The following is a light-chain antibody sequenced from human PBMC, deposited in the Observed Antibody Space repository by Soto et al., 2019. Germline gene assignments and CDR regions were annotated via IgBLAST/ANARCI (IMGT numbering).Light chain of an antibody. CDR3: QQYNTYSWT. CDR1: QSIGSRY. CDR2: GVS. J-gene: IGKJ1*01. V-gene: IGKV3-20*01. Sequence: EIVLTQSPGTLSLSPGESATLSCRASQSIGSRYLAWYQQRPGQAPRLLISGVSSRATGIPDRFSGSGSGTDFTLTISRLEPEDFATYYCQQYNTYSWTFGQGTKLEVK.